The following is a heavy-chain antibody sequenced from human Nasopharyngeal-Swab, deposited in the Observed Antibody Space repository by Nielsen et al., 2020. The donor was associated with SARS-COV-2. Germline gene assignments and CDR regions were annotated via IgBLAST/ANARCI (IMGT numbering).Heavy chain of an antibody. J-gene: IGHJ1*01. Sequence: GGSLRLSCSASGFTFRNYGMHWVRQAPGKGLEWVSAISGSGGSTYYADSVKGRFTVSRDNSKNTLYLQMNSLRAEDTAVYYCAKAPRGITMSYFQHWGQGTLVTVSS. D-gene: IGHD3-10*02. CDR2: ISGSGGST. CDR1: GFTFRNYG. CDR3: AKAPRGITMSYFQH. V-gene: IGHV3-23*01.